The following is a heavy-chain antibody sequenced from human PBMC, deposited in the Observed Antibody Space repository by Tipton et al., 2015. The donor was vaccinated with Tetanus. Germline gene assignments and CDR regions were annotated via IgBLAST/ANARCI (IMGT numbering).Heavy chain of an antibody. J-gene: IGHJ4*02. CDR1: GFTFNTYN. D-gene: IGHD6-19*01. CDR2: ISTSSTTI. V-gene: IGHV3-48*01. CDR3: AKLKQWTQPDY. Sequence: SLRLSCAASGFTFNTYNMNWVRQAPGKGLEWVSYISTSSTTIFYADSVRGRFTISRDNAKNSLYLQMNSLRAEDTAVYYCAKLKQWTQPDYWGRGTMVSVSS.